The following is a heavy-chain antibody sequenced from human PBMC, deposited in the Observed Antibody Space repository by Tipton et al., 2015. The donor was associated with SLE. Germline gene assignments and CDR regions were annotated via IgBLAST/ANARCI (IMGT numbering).Heavy chain of an antibody. CDR2: IYHTGST. Sequence: TLSLTCTVSGGSISRIGYYWSWIRQHPGKGLEWIGYIYHTGSTYYNPSLESRLTISIDTSKNQFSLRLTSVTAADTAVYYCARHRGYDYYGSGSNRPFDVWGQGTMVTVSS. CDR1: GGSISRIGYY. D-gene: IGHD3-10*01. CDR3: ARHRGYDYYGSGSNRPFDV. J-gene: IGHJ3*01. V-gene: IGHV4-31*03.